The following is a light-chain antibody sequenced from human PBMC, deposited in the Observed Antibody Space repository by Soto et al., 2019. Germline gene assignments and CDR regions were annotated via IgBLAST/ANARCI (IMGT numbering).Light chain of an antibody. J-gene: IGLJ1*01. CDR1: SSDVGGYNY. CDR2: DVS. CDR3: SSYRSSTTKV. Sequence: QSVLTQPASVSGSPGQSITISCTGTSSDVGGYNYVSWYQQHPGKAPKLLINDVSNRPSGISDRFSGSKSGNTASLTISGLQAEDEADYYCSSYRSSTTKVFGTGTQLTVL. V-gene: IGLV2-14*03.